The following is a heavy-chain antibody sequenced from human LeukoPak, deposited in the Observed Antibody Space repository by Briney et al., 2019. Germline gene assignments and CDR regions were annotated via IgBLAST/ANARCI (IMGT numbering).Heavy chain of an antibody. Sequence: SETLSLTCTVSGYSISSGYYWGWIRQPPGKGLEWIGSIYHSGSTYYNPSLKSRVTISVDSSKNQFSLKLSSVTAADTAVYYCARSSYGEKLYYYHHNDVRSKATTVTVPS. CDR2: IYHSGST. J-gene: IGHJ6*03. CDR3: ARSSYGEKLYYYHHNDV. D-gene: IGHD4-17*01. V-gene: IGHV4-38-2*02. CDR1: GYSISSGYY.